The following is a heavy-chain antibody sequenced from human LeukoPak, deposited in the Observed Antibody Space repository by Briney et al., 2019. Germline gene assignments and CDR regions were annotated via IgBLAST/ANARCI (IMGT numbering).Heavy chain of an antibody. CDR3: ASSIYDILTGYYPHYYYYYGMDV. D-gene: IGHD3-9*01. Sequence: ASVEVSCKASGGTFSSYAISWVRQAPGQGLEWMGGIIPIFGTANYAQKFQGRVTITADESTSTAYMELSSLRSEDTAVYYCASSIYDILTGYYPHYYYYYGMDVWGKGTTVTVSS. V-gene: IGHV1-69*13. J-gene: IGHJ6*04. CDR2: IIPIFGTA. CDR1: GGTFSSYA.